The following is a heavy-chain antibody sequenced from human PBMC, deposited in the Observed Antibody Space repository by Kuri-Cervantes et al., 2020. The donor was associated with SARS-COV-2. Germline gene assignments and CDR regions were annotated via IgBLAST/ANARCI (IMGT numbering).Heavy chain of an antibody. J-gene: IGHJ6*02. Sequence: SQTLSLTCAVYGGSFSGYYWSWIRQPPGKGLEWIGEINHSGSTNYNPSLKSRVTISVDTSKNQFSLKLSSVTAADTAVYYCARDFEGPPNYDSSGYYEHYGMDVWGQGTTVTVSS. D-gene: IGHD3-22*01. V-gene: IGHV4-34*01. CDR1: GGSFSGYY. CDR3: ARDFEGPPNYDSSGYYEHYGMDV. CDR2: INHSGST.